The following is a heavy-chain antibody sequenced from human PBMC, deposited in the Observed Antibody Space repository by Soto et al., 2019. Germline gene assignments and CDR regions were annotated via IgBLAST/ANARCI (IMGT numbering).Heavy chain of an antibody. V-gene: IGHV3-23*01. CDR1: GFPFSNYA. D-gene: IGHD6-13*01. CDR3: AKGFGISWQYFFDY. CDR2: IRGAGGRT. Sequence: GGSLRFSCAASGFPFSNYAMNWVRQAPGKGLEWVSTIRGAGGRTFYADSVKGRFTISRDDSKNTLYLQMDTLRAEDTAVYYCAKGFGISWQYFFDYWGQGTLVTVSS. J-gene: IGHJ4*02.